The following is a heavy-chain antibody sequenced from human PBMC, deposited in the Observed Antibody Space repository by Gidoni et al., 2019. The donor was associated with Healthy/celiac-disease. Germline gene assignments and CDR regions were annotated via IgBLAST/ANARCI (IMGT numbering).Heavy chain of an antibody. CDR3: ARHPSYSGSRDY. CDR2: IYYSGST. Sequence: QLQLQESGPGLVKPSETLSLPCTAPGGSISSSSYYWGWIRQPPGKGLEWIGSIYYSGSTYYNPSLKSRVTISVDTSKNQFSLKLSSVTAADTAVYYCARHPSYSGSRDYWGQGTLVTVSS. V-gene: IGHV4-39*01. CDR1: GGSISSSSYY. J-gene: IGHJ4*02. D-gene: IGHD1-26*01.